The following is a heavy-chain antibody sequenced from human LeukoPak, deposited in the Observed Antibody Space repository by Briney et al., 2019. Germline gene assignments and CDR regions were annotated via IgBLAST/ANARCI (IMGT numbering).Heavy chain of an antibody. J-gene: IGHJ3*02. Sequence: GGSLRLSCAASGFTVSSNYMSWVRQAPGKGLEWVSVIYSGGSTYYADFVKGRFTISRDNSKNTLYLQMNSLRAEDTAVYYCASQIVAAAGTGAFDIWGQGTMVTVSS. V-gene: IGHV3-53*01. D-gene: IGHD6-13*01. CDR3: ASQIVAAAGTGAFDI. CDR1: GFTVSSNY. CDR2: IYSGGST.